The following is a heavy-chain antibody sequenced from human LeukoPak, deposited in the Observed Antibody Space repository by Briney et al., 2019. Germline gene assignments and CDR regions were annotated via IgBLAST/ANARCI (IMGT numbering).Heavy chain of an antibody. V-gene: IGHV3-15*01. CDR2: IKRKTDGGTA. CDR1: GFTFPNTW. J-gene: IGHJ5*02. Sequence: GGSLRLSCAASGFTFPNTWMSWVRQAPGKGLEWVGRIKRKTDGGTADYAAPGKGRFTISRDDSQNTMYLQMNSLKTEDTAVYYCITWRWFDPWGQGTLVTVSS. CDR3: ITWRWFDP.